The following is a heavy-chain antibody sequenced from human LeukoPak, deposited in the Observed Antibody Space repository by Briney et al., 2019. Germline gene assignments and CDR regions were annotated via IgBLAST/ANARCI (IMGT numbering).Heavy chain of an antibody. D-gene: IGHD3-10*01. Sequence: GGSLRLSCAASGFTFSSYSMNWVRQAPGKGLEWVSSISRGGGSKYYADSLKGRFIISRDNANSALYLQIDTLRDEDTAVYYCASLNTYYSDSGSYSGDYWGQGTLVTVSS. J-gene: IGHJ4*02. CDR1: GFTFSSYS. CDR3: ASLNTYYSDSGSYSGDY. CDR2: ISRGGGSK. V-gene: IGHV3-48*02.